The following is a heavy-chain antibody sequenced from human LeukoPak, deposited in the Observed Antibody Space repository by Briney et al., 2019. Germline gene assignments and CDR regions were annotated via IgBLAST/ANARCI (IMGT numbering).Heavy chain of an antibody. V-gene: IGHV3-7*01. CDR3: ARLGARQMLEY. CDR1: EFTFSSYW. D-gene: IGHD4-17*01. J-gene: IGHJ4*02. CDR2: IKQDGGQI. Sequence: GGSLRLSCAASEFTFSSYWMSWVRQAPGKGLERVANIKQDGGQIYYLESVKGRFTVSRDNAKNSLYLQMNSLRAEDTAVHYCARLGARQMLEYWGQGTLVTVSS.